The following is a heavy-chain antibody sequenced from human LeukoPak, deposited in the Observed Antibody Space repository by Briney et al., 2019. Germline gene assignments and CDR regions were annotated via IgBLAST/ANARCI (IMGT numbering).Heavy chain of an antibody. D-gene: IGHD1-1*01. V-gene: IGHV3-66*01. Sequence: GGSLRLSCAASGFTVSSNYMSWVRQAPGKGLEWVSVTYSGGSTYYADSVKGRFTISRDNSKNTLHLQMNSLRPEDTAVYYCTWNDYGDYWGQGTLVTVSS. CDR2: TYSGGST. J-gene: IGHJ4*02. CDR3: TWNDYGDY. CDR1: GFTVSSNY.